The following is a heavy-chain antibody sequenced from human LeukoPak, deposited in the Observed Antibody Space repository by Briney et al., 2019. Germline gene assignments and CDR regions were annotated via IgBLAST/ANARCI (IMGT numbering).Heavy chain of an antibody. Sequence: GGSLRLYCAASGFTFTTYGMHWVRQAPGKGLEWVAFIRFDGTNKYYADSVKGRFTISRDNSKNTVHLQMNSLTPEDTAVYYCAKDSAYSLYYFDYWGQGTLVTVSS. CDR3: AKDSAYSLYYFDY. J-gene: IGHJ4*02. D-gene: IGHD3-22*01. CDR2: IRFDGTNK. V-gene: IGHV3-30*02. CDR1: GFTFTTYG.